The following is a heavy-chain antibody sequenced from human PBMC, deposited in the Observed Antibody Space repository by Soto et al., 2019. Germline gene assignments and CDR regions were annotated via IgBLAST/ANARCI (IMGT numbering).Heavy chain of an antibody. Sequence: GGSMRLSCAASGFNFSSYAMSWVRQAPGKGLEWVSAISGSGGSTYYADSVKGRFTISRDNSKNTLYLQMNSLRAEDTAVYYCAKRYSSSWHFDYWGQGTLVTVSS. CDR1: GFNFSSYA. CDR3: AKRYSSSWHFDY. D-gene: IGHD6-13*01. CDR2: ISGSGGST. J-gene: IGHJ4*02. V-gene: IGHV3-23*01.